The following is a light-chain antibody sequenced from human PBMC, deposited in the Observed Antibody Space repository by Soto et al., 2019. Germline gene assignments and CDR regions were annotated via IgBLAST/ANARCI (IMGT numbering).Light chain of an antibody. J-gene: IGKJ1*01. CDR1: QDISSY. CDR2: SAS. Sequence: DIQLTHSPSFLSASVGDRVTITCRASQDISSYLAWYQQRPGKVPRFLTHSASSLQSGVPSRFSATGSGTTFTHTISSLQPEDIATYYCQQLNRFPRTFGQGTKVEV. CDR3: QQLNRFPRT. V-gene: IGKV1-9*01.